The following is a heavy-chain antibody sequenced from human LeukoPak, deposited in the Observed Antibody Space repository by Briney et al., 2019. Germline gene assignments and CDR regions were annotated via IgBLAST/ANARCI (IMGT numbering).Heavy chain of an antibody. CDR2: INTDGSSN. J-gene: IGHJ4*02. CDR3: VRYRPAPA. Sequence: PGGSLRLSCAASGFTFSNYYMRWVRQAPGEGLVWISGINTDGSSNYYGDSVKGRFTISRDNARKTLYLLMSSLRAEDSAIYYCVRYRPAPAWGQGTLVTVAS. CDR1: GFTFSNYY. D-gene: IGHD3-16*02. V-gene: IGHV3-74*01.